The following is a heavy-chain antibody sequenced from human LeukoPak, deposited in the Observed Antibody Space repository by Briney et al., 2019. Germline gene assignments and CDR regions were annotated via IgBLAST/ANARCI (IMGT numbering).Heavy chain of an antibody. CDR1: GGSISSYY. CDR3: ARGEAAAGTDY. V-gene: IGHV4-4*07. CDR2: IYTSGST. J-gene: IGHJ4*02. Sequence: SETLTLTCTVSGGSISSYYWSWIRQPAGKGLEWIGRIYTSGSTNYNPSLKSRVTISVDKSKNQFSLKLSSVTAADTAVYYCARGEAAAGTDYGGKGTLVTVSS. D-gene: IGHD6-13*01.